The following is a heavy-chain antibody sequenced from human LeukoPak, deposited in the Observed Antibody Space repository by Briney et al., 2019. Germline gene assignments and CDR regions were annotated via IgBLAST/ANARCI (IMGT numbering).Heavy chain of an antibody. Sequence: ASVKVSCKASGGTFSSYAISWVRQAPGQGLEWMGGIIPIFGTANYAQKFQGRVTITTDESTSTAYMELSGLRSEDTAVYYCARDYYDSSGYYYGGFDPWGQGTLVTVSS. CDR2: IIPIFGTA. J-gene: IGHJ5*02. D-gene: IGHD3-22*01. CDR1: GGTFSSYA. CDR3: ARDYYDSSGYYYGGFDP. V-gene: IGHV1-69*05.